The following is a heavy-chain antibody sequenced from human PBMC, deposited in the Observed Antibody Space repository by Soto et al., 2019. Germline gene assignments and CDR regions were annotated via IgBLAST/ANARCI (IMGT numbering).Heavy chain of an antibody. CDR3: AVESYYYGSGSYYNTDWFDP. D-gene: IGHD3-10*01. J-gene: IGHJ5*02. V-gene: IGHV1-8*01. CDR2: MNPNSGNT. Sequence: QVQLVQSGAEVKKPGASVKVSCKASGYTFTSYDINWVRQATGQGLEWMGWMNPNSGNTGYAQKFQGRVTMTRSTSISTAYMELSSLRSEDTAVYYCAVESYYYGSGSYYNTDWFDPWGQGTLVTVSS. CDR1: GYTFTSYD.